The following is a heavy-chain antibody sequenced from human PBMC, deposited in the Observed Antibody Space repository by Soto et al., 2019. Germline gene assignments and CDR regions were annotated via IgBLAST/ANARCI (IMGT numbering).Heavy chain of an antibody. Sequence: QVQLQESGPGLVKPSQTLSLTCTVSGGSISSGGYYWSWIRQHPGKGLEWIGYIYYSGSTYYNPSLKSRVTISVDTTNNQFSLKLSSVTAADTAVYYCARFAPSRNWFDPWGQGTLVTVSS. CDR2: IYYSGST. J-gene: IGHJ5*02. CDR3: ARFAPSRNWFDP. CDR1: GGSISSGGYY. V-gene: IGHV4-31*03.